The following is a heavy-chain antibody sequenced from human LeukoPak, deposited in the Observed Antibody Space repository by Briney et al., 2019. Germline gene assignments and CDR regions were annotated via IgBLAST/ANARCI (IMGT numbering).Heavy chain of an antibody. CDR2: MNPNSGHT. CDR3: ARATVTTKNWYFDL. Sequence: GASVKVSCKASGYTFTSFDINWVRQATGQGLEWMGWMNPNSGHTGYAQKFQGRVTMTRNTSMSTAYMELSSLRSEDTAVYYCARATVTTKNWYFDLWGRGTLVTVSS. D-gene: IGHD4-17*01. J-gene: IGHJ2*01. CDR1: GYTFTSFD. V-gene: IGHV1-8*01.